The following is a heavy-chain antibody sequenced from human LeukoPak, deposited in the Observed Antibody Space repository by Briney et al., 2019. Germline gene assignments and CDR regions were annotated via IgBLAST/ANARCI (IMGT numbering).Heavy chain of an antibody. D-gene: IGHD4-11*01. CDR2: MKQDGREI. Sequence: PGGSLRLSCIASGFTFSTSWMAWVRQAPGKGLEWAANMKQDGREIHYVDSVKGRFTISRDNAKNSLYLQMNSLRAEDTAVYFCARDPYKYKDYGNYGAFDIWGQGTMVTVSS. CDR1: GFTFSTSW. CDR3: ARDPYKYKDYGNYGAFDI. J-gene: IGHJ3*02. V-gene: IGHV3-7*01.